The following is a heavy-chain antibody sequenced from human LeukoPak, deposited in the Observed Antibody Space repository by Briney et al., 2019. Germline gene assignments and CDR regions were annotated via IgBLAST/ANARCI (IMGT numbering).Heavy chain of an antibody. CDR2: ISGSGGST. J-gene: IGHJ4*02. D-gene: IGHD3-3*01. Sequence: GGSLRLSCAVPGFIFSNYARNWVRQAPGKGLEWVSAISGSGGSTYYADSVKGRFTISRDNSKNTLYLQMNSLRAEDTALYYCARVVYDFWSAYDYWGQGTLVTVSS. CDR1: GFIFSNYA. V-gene: IGHV3-23*01. CDR3: ARVVYDFWSAYDY.